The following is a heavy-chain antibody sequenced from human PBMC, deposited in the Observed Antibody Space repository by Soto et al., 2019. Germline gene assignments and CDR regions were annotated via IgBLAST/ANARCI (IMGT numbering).Heavy chain of an antibody. V-gene: IGHV1-18*01. CDR3: ARGGGYCSGGSCYSGRAPAFDI. CDR1: GYTFPSHG. Sequence: ASVKVSCKASGYTFPSHGISWVRQAPGQGLEWMGWISAYNGNTNYAQKLQGRVTMTTDTSTSTAYMELKSLRSDDTAVDYCARGGGYCSGGSCYSGRAPAFDIWGQGTMVTVSS. J-gene: IGHJ3*02. D-gene: IGHD2-15*01. CDR2: ISAYNGNT.